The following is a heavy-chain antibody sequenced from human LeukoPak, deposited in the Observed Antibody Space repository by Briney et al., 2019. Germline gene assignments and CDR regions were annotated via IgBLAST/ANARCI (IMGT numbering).Heavy chain of an antibody. CDR3: TSPAHDFDLWSGYYSL. CDR2: IRSKAHSGET. CDR1: GFLFSDSA. J-gene: IGHJ4*01. V-gene: IGHV3-73*01. D-gene: IGHD3-3*01. Sequence: GGSLRLSCKVPGFLFSDSAIHWVRHAAGKGLEWVGRIRSKAHSGETGYADSVKGRFTISRDDSKDTSYLQMNSLRPEETALYYCTSPAHDFDLWSGYYSLWGHGTQVTVSS.